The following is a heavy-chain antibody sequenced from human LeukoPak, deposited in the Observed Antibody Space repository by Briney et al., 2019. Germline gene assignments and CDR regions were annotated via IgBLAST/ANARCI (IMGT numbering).Heavy chain of an antibody. D-gene: IGHD2-15*01. J-gene: IGHJ4*02. Sequence: SETLSLTCTVPGGSISSYYWSWIRQPAGKGLEWIGRVYTSGTTNYNPSLESRVTILVDTSKNQFSLRLSSVTAADTAVYYCARDKADGYSYYFDYWGQGTLVTVSS. V-gene: IGHV4-4*07. CDR1: GGSISSYY. CDR3: ARDKADGYSYYFDY. CDR2: VYTSGTT.